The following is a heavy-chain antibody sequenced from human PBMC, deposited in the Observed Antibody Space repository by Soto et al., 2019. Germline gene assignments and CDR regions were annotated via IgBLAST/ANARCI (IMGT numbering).Heavy chain of an antibody. Sequence: QVQLVESGGGVVQPGRSLRLSCAASEFTCSNYGMHWGRQAPGKGLEWVAVILNDGSNRYHADSVKDRFTISRDNSKNTLYLQMTSLRAEDTAVYYCARDDEYSGNGMDVWGQGTRVTVS. CDR3: ARDDEYSGNGMDV. CDR2: ILNDGSNR. V-gene: IGHV3-33*01. CDR1: EFTCSNYG. J-gene: IGHJ6*02. D-gene: IGHD3-10*01.